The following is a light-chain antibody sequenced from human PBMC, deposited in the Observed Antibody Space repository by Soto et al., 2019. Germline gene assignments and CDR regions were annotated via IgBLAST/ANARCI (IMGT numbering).Light chain of an antibody. CDR2: RAS. V-gene: IGKV3-15*01. CDR1: QNIYSN. J-gene: IGKJ1*01. CDR3: QQYHNLWS. Sequence: IALTQSPATVSVSPEDRVTLSCWASQNIYSNLGWYQQRPGQAPRLIIYRASARPTGIPARFSGSGSGTDFTLTISSLQSEDFATYNCQQYHNLWSFGRGTKVEIK.